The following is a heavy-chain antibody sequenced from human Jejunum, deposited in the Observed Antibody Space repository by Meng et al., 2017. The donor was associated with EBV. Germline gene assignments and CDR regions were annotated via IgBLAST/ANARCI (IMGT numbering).Heavy chain of an antibody. V-gene: IGHV4-30-2*01. J-gene: IGHJ4*02. Sequence: QLQESGPGLGKPSQTLALPCAVSGDSITRGAYLWSWIRQPPGKGLEWIGNIYHIGSTYYNPSLKSRVTISVDRSKNQFSLKLTSVTAADTAVYYCARGGPDFGDYVPFDYWGQGTLVTVSS. CDR2: IYHIGST. CDR1: GDSITRGAYL. CDR3: ARGGPDFGDYVPFDY. D-gene: IGHD4-17*01.